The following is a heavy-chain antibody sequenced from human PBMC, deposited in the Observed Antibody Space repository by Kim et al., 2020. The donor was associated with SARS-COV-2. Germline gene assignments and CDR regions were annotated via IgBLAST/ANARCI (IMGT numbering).Heavy chain of an antibody. J-gene: IGHJ3*02. CDR3: ARDRREPYSSSWYDAFDI. V-gene: IGHV3-30-3*01. CDR2: ISYDGSNK. CDR1: GFTFSSYA. Sequence: GGSLRLSCAASGFTFSSYAMHWVRQAPGKGLEWVAVISYDGSNKYYADSVKGRFTISRDNSKNTLYLQMNSLRAEDTAVYYCARDRREPYSSSWYDAFDIWGQGTMVTVSS. D-gene: IGHD6-13*01.